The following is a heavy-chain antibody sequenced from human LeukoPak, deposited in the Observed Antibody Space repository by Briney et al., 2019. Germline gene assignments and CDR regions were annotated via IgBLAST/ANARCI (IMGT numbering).Heavy chain of an antibody. CDR2: INPNSGGT. CDR1: GYTFTGYY. Sequence: GASVKVSCKASGYTFTGYYMHWVRQAPGQGLEWMGWINPNSGGTNYAQKLQGRVTMTTDTSTSTAYMELRSLRSDDTAVYYCARDNGLDQWPGSVVDYWGQGTLVTVSS. J-gene: IGHJ4*02. V-gene: IGHV1-2*02. D-gene: IGHD6-19*01. CDR3: ARDNGLDQWPGSVVDY.